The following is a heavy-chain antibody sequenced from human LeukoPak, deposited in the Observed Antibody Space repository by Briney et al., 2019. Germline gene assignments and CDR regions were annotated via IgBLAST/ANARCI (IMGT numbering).Heavy chain of an antibody. CDR3: ARRLALGLGRMVPYTMR. CDR1: GGTFSSYA. J-gene: IGHJ4*02. V-gene: IGHV1-69*13. CDR2: IIPIFGTA. Sequence: ASVKVSCKASGGTFSSYAISWVRQAPGQGLEWMGGIIPIFGTASYAQKFQGRVTITADESTSTAYMELSSLRSEDMAVYYCARRLALGLGRMVPYTMRWGQGTLVTVSS. D-gene: IGHD3-10*01.